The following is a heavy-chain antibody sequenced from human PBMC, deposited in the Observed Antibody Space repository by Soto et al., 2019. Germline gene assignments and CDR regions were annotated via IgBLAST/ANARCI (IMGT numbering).Heavy chain of an antibody. J-gene: IGHJ4*02. CDR1: GFTFGSSA. Sequence: LVQSGPDLKKPGTSVKVSCKTSGFTFGSSAVQWVRQVRGQRLEWIGWIVVASGYSNVAQKFQDRASLTRDLSTNTAFMELSSLTSEDSAMYYCAADVIGVAGDFDHWGQGTLVSVSS. D-gene: IGHD6-19*01. CDR3: AADVIGVAGDFDH. V-gene: IGHV1-58*01. CDR2: IVVASGYS.